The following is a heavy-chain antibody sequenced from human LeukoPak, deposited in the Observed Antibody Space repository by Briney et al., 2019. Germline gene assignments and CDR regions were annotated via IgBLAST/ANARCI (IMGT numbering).Heavy chain of an antibody. CDR3: AKYYYDSSGYPYYFDY. V-gene: IGHV3-23*01. D-gene: IGHD3-22*01. CDR2: ISASGGST. Sequence: SGGSLRLSCAASGFTFSSSAMSWVRQVPGKGLEWVSGISASGGSTYYADSARGRFTISRDNSKNTLYVQMNSLRDEDTAVYYCAKYYYDSSGYPYYFDYWGQGTLVTVSS. J-gene: IGHJ4*02. CDR1: GFTFSSSA.